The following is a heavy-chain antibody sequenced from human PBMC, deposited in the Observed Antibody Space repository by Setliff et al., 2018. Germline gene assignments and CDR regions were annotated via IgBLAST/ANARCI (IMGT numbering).Heavy chain of an antibody. CDR3: TRAPGGSGSFYYYYGMDV. J-gene: IGHJ6*02. CDR1: GFTFGDHA. Sequence: GGSLRLSCTASGFTFGDHAMSWVRQAPGKGLEWVGFIRSKAYGGTTEYAASVKGRFTISRDDSKSIAYLQMNSLKTEDTAVYYCTRAPGGSGSFYYYYGMDVWGQGTTVTVSS. CDR2: IRSKAYGGTT. V-gene: IGHV3-49*04. D-gene: IGHD3-10*01.